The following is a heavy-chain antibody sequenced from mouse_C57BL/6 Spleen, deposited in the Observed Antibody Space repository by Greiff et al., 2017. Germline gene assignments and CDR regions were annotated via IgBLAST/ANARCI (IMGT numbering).Heavy chain of an antibody. CDR1: GYTFTSYW. CDR3: ARAYDGYLDY. J-gene: IGHJ2*01. Sequence: LQQPGAELVMPGASVKLSCKASGYTFTSYWMHWVKQRPGQGLEWIGEIDPSDSYTNYNQKFKGKSTLTVDKSSSTAYMQLSSLTSEDSAVYYCARAYDGYLDYWGQGTTLTVSS. D-gene: IGHD2-3*01. CDR2: IDPSDSYT. V-gene: IGHV1-69*01.